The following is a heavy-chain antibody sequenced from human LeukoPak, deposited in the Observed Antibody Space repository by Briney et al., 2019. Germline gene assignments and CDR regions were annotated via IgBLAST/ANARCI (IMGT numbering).Heavy chain of an antibody. J-gene: IGHJ6*02. CDR3: ARDGGGYCSSTSCYNEDYYYYGMDA. CDR2: ISSSSSYI. V-gene: IGHV3-21*01. D-gene: IGHD2-2*02. CDR1: GFTFSSYS. Sequence: GGSLRLSCAASGFTFSSYSMNWVRQAPGKGLEWVSSISSSSSYIYYADSVKGRFTISRDNAKNSLYLQMSSLRAEDTAVYYCARDGGGYCSSTSCYNEDYYYYGMDAWGQGTTVTVSS.